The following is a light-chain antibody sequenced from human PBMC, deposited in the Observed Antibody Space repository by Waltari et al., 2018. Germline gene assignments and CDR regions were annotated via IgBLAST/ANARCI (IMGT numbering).Light chain of an antibody. CDR3: QQRRSWPLT. Sequence: IVLTQSPAILSFSPGERATLSCRASQSVGTYLAWYQQRPGQSPRLLIYDASYRATGIPGRFSGSGSETDFTLTISSLQPEDFAVYYCQQRRSWPLTFGGGTRVQI. V-gene: IGKV3-11*01. CDR2: DAS. J-gene: IGKJ4*01. CDR1: QSVGTY.